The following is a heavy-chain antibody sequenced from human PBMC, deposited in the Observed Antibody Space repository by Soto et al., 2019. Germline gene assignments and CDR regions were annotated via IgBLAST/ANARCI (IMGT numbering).Heavy chain of an antibody. CDR2: INHSGST. CDR3: ARGTSRGELLYSGRDYYYYYYMDV. V-gene: IGHV4-34*01. D-gene: IGHD3-10*01. CDR1: GGSFSDYY. Sequence: LSLTCAVYGGSFSDYYWSWIRQPPGKGLEWIGEINHSGSTNYNPSLKSRVTISVDTSKNHFSLKLTSVTAADTAVYYCARGTSRGELLYSGRDYYYYYYMDVWGKGTTVTVSS. J-gene: IGHJ6*03.